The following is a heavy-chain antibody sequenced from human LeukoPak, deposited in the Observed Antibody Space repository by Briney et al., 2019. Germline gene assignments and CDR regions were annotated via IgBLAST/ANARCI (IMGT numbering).Heavy chain of an antibody. CDR2: ISSSRTYT. Sequence: PGGSLRFSCAASGLTFSDSYMSWIRQAPGKGLEWISDISSSRTYTNHADSVKGRFTISRDNAKNSLYLQMNSLRAEDTAVYYCARDPSYGDLYFDYWGQGTLVTVSS. D-gene: IGHD4-17*01. CDR3: ARDPSYGDLYFDY. V-gene: IGHV3-11*05. CDR1: GLTFSDSY. J-gene: IGHJ4*02.